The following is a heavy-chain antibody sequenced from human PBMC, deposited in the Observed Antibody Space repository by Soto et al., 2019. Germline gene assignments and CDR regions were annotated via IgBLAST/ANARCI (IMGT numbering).Heavy chain of an antibody. CDR2: ISGGSGDST. Sequence: RGSLRLSCAASGFTFSNYAMNWVRQAPGKGLEWVSGISGGSGDSTFYAASVKGRFTISRDNSKNTLHLQMNSLRTEDTAVYYCAKNQPSWATRAAFDYWGQGTLVTVSS. CDR3: AKNQPSWATRAAFDY. V-gene: IGHV3-23*01. CDR1: GFTFSNYA. J-gene: IGHJ4*02. D-gene: IGHD2-2*01.